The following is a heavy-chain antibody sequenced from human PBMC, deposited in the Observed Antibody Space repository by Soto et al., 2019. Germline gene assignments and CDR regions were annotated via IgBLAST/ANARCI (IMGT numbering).Heavy chain of an antibody. J-gene: IGHJ4*02. D-gene: IGHD6-19*01. CDR1: GGSISSSSYY. Sequence: SETLSLTCTVPGGSISSSSYYWGWIRQPPGKGLEWIGSIYYSGSTYYNPSLKSRVTISVDTSKNQFSLKLSSVTAADTAVYYCARHEQWLENFDYWGQGTLVTVSS. CDR3: ARHEQWLENFDY. CDR2: IYYSGST. V-gene: IGHV4-39*01.